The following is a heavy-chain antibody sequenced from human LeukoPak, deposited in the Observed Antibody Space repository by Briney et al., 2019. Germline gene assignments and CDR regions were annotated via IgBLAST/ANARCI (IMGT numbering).Heavy chain of an antibody. CDR2: ISGSAGST. CDR1: GFTFSTYA. D-gene: IGHD5-18*01. V-gene: IGHV3-23*01. J-gene: IGHJ4*02. Sequence: GGSLRLSCAASGFTFSTYAMSWVRQAPGKGLEWVSDISGSAGSTYYADSVKGRFTISRDNSKNTLYLQMNSLRAEDTAVYYCAKGTLYTTMAPCYFDYWGQGTLVTVSS. CDR3: AKGTLYTTMAPCYFDY.